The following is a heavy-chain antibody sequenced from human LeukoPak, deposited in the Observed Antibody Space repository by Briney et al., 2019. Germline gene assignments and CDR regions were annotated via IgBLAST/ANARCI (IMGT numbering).Heavy chain of an antibody. J-gene: IGHJ3*02. D-gene: IGHD6-19*01. CDR1: GFTFTSSA. CDR3: ARVKEQWLVLDAFDI. Sequence: SVKVSCKASGFTFTSSAMQWVRQARGQRLEWIGWIVVGSGNTNYAQKFQERVTITRDMSTSTAYMELSSLRSEDTAVYYCARVKEQWLVLDAFDIWGQGTMVTVSS. V-gene: IGHV1-58*02. CDR2: IVVGSGNT.